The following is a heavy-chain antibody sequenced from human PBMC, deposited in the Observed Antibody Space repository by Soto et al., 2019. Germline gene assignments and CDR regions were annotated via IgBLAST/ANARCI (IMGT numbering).Heavy chain of an antibody. CDR3: ARSEQSIAAAGVPEYFQH. V-gene: IGHV1-46*03. CDR2: INPSGGST. D-gene: IGHD6-13*01. CDR1: GYTFTSYY. Sequence: ASVKVSCKASGYTFTSYYMHWVRQAPGQGLEWMGIINPSGGSTGYAQKFQGRVTMTRDTSTSTVYMELSSLRSEDTAVYYCARSEQSIAAAGVPEYFQHWGQGTLVTAPQ. J-gene: IGHJ1*01.